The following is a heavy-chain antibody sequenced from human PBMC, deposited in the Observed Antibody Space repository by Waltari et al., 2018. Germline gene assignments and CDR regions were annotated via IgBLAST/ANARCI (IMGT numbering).Heavy chain of an antibody. J-gene: IGHJ4*02. CDR1: GYTFTGFY. Sequence: QVQLVQSGAKVKKPGASAKVSCKASGYTFTGFYMRCVRRAPGQGLAWMGRINPNSGGTNEAQKMQGRVTTTRDTSISTACMELSRLRADDTAVYYCARGYSYGPNYFDSWGQGTLVTVSS. D-gene: IGHD5-18*01. CDR3: ARGYSYGPNYFDS. V-gene: IGHV1-2*06. CDR2: INPNSGGT.